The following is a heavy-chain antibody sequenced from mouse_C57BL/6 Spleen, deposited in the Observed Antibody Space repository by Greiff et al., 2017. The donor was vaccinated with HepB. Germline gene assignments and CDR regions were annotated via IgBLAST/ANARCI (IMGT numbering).Heavy chain of an antibody. CDR2: IDPEDGET. D-gene: IGHD2-4*01. CDR1: GFNIKDYY. Sequence: EVKLVESGAELVKPGASVKLSCTASGFNIKDYYMHWVKQRTEQGLEWIGRIDPEDGETKYAPKFQGKATITAETSSNTAYLQLSSLTSEDTAVYYCARWEDYDLYAMDYWGQGTSVTVSS. V-gene: IGHV14-2*01. J-gene: IGHJ4*01. CDR3: ARWEDYDLYAMDY.